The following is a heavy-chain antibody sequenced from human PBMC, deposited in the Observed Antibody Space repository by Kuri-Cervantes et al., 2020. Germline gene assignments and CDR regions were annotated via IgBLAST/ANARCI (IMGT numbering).Heavy chain of an antibody. Sequence: GESLKISCTVSGGSISSGGYYWSWVRQAPGKGLEWVSAISGSGGSTYYADSVKGRFTISRDNSKNTLYLQMNSLRAEDTAVYYCAKGFIAVAGAYFDYWGQGTLVTVSS. D-gene: IGHD6-19*01. CDR1: GGSISSGGYY. J-gene: IGHJ4*02. CDR2: ISGSGGST. V-gene: IGHV3-23*01. CDR3: AKGFIAVAGAYFDY.